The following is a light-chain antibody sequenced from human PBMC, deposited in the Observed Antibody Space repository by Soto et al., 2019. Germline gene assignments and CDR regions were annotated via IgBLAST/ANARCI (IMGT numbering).Light chain of an antibody. V-gene: IGKV3-11*01. Sequence: EIVLTQSPVTLSSSPGETVTLSCRASQDIDTYLAWYQQRPGQAPRLLIYDSSESATDVPGRFSGSGSGTDFTLTISSLESDDFAVYYCQQRSSWPLTFGQGTRLDI. CDR2: DSS. CDR1: QDIDTY. J-gene: IGKJ5*01. CDR3: QQRSSWPLT.